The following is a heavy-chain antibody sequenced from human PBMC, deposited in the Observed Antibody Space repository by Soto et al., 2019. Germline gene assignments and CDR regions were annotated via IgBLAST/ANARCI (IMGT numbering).Heavy chain of an antibody. CDR1: GGSISSYY. Sequence: SETLSLTCTVSGGSISSYYWSWIRQPLGKGLEWIGYIYYSGSTNYNPSLKSRVTISVDTSKNQFSLKLSSVTAADTAVYYCARGIKGEWWSGYQFTNWFDPWGQGTLVTGS. CDR3: ARGIKGEWWSGYQFTNWFDP. CDR2: IYYSGST. J-gene: IGHJ5*02. V-gene: IGHV4-59*01. D-gene: IGHD3-3*01.